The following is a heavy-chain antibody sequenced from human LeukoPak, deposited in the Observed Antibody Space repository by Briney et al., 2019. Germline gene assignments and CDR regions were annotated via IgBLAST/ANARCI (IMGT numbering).Heavy chain of an antibody. J-gene: IGHJ4*02. D-gene: IGHD6-13*01. CDR1: GESFGGYY. V-gene: IGHV4-34*01. Sequence: PSETLSLTCAVYGESFGGYYWSWIRQPPGKGLEWIGQINHSGSTNYNPSLKSRDTLSVDTSKNQFSLKLSSVTAADTAMYYCARPKYSSSWYFDYWGQGTLVTVSS. CDR2: INHSGST. CDR3: ARPKYSSSWYFDY.